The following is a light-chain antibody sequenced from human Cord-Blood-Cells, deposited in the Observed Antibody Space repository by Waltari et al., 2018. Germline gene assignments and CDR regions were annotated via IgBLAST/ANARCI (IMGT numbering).Light chain of an antibody. CDR3: QQSSRAYT. Sequence: EIVMPQSPATLSVSPGERATLSCRASQSVSSNLAWYQQKPGQAPRLLIYGASTRATGIPARFSGSGSGTEFTLTISSLQSEDFAVYYCQQSSRAYTFGQGTKLEIK. CDR1: QSVSSN. V-gene: IGKV3-15*01. CDR2: GAS. J-gene: IGKJ2*01.